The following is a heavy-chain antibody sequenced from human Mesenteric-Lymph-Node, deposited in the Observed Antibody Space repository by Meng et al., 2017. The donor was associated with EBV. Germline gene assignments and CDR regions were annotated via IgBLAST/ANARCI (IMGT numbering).Heavy chain of an antibody. Sequence: QLELQESRPGLGKPSQTLSLTCAVSGGSISNDGYSWSWIRQPPGKGLEWIGYIYHSGSTYSNPSLKSRVTISVDRSKNQFSLKLNSVTAADTAVYYCARASVYGDYDNWFDPWGQGTLVTVSS. CDR2: IYHSGST. CDR1: GGSISNDGYS. J-gene: IGHJ5*02. D-gene: IGHD4-17*01. CDR3: ARASVYGDYDNWFDP. V-gene: IGHV4-30-2*01.